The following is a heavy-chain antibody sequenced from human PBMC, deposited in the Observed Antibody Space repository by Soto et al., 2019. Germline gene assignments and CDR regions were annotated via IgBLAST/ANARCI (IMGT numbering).Heavy chain of an antibody. CDR2: IYTSGST. Sequence: SETLSLTCTVSGGSISSYYWSWIRQPAGKGLEWIGRIYTSGSTNYNPSLKSRVTMSVDTSKNQFSLKLSSVTAADTAVYYCARERRDLAWLVLGSGYYYYGMDVWGQGTTVTVSS. D-gene: IGHD6-19*01. CDR3: ARERRDLAWLVLGSGYYYYGMDV. CDR1: GGSISSYY. V-gene: IGHV4-4*07. J-gene: IGHJ6*02.